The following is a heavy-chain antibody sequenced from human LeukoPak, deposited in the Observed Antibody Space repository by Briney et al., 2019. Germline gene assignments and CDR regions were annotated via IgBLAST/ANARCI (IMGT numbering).Heavy chain of an antibody. V-gene: IGHV3-9*01. J-gene: IGHJ4*02. Sequence: GRSLRLSCAASGFTFDDYAMHWVRQAPGKGLEWVSGISWNSGGIGYADSVKGRFTISRDNAQNSLFLQMNSLRAEDTALYYCAKDSDIVATSYTLDYWGQGTLVTVSS. CDR3: AKDSDIVATSYTLDY. D-gene: IGHD5-12*01. CDR2: ISWNSGGI. CDR1: GFTFDDYA.